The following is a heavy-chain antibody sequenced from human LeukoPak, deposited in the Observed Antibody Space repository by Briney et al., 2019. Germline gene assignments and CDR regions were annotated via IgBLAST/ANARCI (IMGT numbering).Heavy chain of an antibody. Sequence: GGSLRLSCAASGFTVSSNYMSWVRQAPGKGLEWVSVIYSGGSTYYADSVKGRFTISRDNSKNTLYLQMNSLRAEDTAVHYCASPRYSGSYYGFDYWGQGTLVTVSS. CDR2: IYSGGST. CDR3: ASPRYSGSYYGFDY. V-gene: IGHV3-53*01. J-gene: IGHJ4*02. CDR1: GFTVSSNY. D-gene: IGHD1-26*01.